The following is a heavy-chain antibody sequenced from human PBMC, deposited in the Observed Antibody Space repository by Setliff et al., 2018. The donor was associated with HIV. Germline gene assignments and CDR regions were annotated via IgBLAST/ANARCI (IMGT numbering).Heavy chain of an antibody. D-gene: IGHD6-19*01. CDR2: IYSSGST. V-gene: IGHV4-59*11. Sequence: PSETLSLTCNVSGVSISSHYWSWIRQPPGKGLEWIGYIYSSGSTNYNPSLKSRVTISVDTSKNQFSLKLTSVTVADTAVYYCAGYTSGWYAPYWGQGTLVTVSS. CDR1: GVSISSHY. J-gene: IGHJ4*02. CDR3: AGYTSGWYAPY.